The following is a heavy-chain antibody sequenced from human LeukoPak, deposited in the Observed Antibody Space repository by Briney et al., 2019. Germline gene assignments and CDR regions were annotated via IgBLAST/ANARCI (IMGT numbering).Heavy chain of an antibody. V-gene: IGHV3-7*03. CDR3: ATNYYDYVWGVVRYLDH. D-gene: IGHD3-16*01. CDR2: VKQDGSEK. CDR1: GFTFSSYG. Sequence: GGSLRLSCAASGFTFSSYGMHWVRQAPGKGLEWVANVKQDGSEKYYVDSVKGRFTISRDNVKNSLYLQMSSLRAEDTAVYYCATNYYDYVWGVVRYLDHWGQGTLVTVSS. J-gene: IGHJ4*02.